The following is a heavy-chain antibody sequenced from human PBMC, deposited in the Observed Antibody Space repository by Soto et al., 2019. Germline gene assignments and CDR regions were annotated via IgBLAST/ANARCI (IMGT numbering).Heavy chain of an antibody. V-gene: IGHV3-23*01. J-gene: IGHJ4*02. CDR2: ISGSGGST. Sequence: GGSLRLSCAASGFTFSSYAMSWVRQAPGKGLEWVSAISGSGGSTYYADSVKGRFTISRDNSKNTLYLQMNSLRAENTAVYYCAKDQREPYYFDYWGQGTLVTVSS. CDR3: AKDQREPYYFDY. D-gene: IGHD1-26*01. CDR1: GFTFSSYA.